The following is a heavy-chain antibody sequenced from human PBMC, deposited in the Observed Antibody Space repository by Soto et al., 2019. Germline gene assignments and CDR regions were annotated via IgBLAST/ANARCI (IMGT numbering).Heavy chain of an antibody. V-gene: IGHV3-23*01. D-gene: IGHD3-22*01. Sequence: GGSLRLSCAASGFTFGSYAMSWVRQAPGKGLEWVSAISGSGGSTYYADSVKGRFTISRDNSKNTLYLQMNSLRAEDTAVYYCAKKAYYYDSSGYLFDYWGQGTLVTVSS. CDR2: ISGSGGST. J-gene: IGHJ4*02. CDR1: GFTFGSYA. CDR3: AKKAYYYDSSGYLFDY.